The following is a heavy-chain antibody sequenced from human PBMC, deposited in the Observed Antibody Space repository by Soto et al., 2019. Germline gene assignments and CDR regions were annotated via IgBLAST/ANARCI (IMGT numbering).Heavy chain of an antibody. CDR1: GFTFRSYA. D-gene: IGHD3-3*01. J-gene: IGHJ4*02. CDR2: ILGSGNT. V-gene: IGHV3-23*01. Sequence: EVQLLASGGGLVQPGGSLRLSCAASGFTFRSYAMSWVRQAPGQGLEWVSGILGSGNTYYADSVRGRFTISRDNSKNTLYLEMNSLRVEDTAMYYCAKDRQPDGFWPFDHWGQGTLITVSS. CDR3: AKDRQPDGFWPFDH.